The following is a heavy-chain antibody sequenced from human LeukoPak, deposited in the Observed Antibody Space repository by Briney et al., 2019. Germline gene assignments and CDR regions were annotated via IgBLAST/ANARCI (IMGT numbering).Heavy chain of an antibody. V-gene: IGHV4-34*01. CDR1: RGSLSGYY. D-gene: IGHD2-15*01. J-gene: IGHJ4*02. CDR2: INHSGST. Sequence: SETLSLACAVYRGSLSGYYWSWIGQPPGKGLEWIGEINHSGSTNYNPSLKSRVTISVDTSKNQFSLKLSSVTAEDTAVYYWARHVPYSPDYWGEGTVDRVSS. CDR3: ARHVPYSPDY.